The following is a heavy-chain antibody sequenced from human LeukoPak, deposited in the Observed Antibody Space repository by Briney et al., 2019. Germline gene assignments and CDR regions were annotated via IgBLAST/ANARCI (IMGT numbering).Heavy chain of an antibody. J-gene: IGHJ4*02. CDR1: GFTFGSYA. CDR3: VKLSSGSGSKFGFDS. CDR2: ITNGGATT. Sequence: GGSLRLSCVASGFTFGSYAMSWVRQAPGKGLEWVPIITNGGATTYYADSVRGRFTISRDNSKNTLYLQMNSLRAEDTAVYYCVKLSSGSGSKFGFDSWGQGTLVTVSS. V-gene: IGHV3-23*01. D-gene: IGHD6-19*01.